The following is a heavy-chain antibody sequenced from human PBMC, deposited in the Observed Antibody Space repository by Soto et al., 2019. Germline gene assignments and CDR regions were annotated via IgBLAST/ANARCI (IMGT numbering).Heavy chain of an antibody. CDR2: ISSSSSTI. CDR1: GFTFSSYS. CDR3: ARDSEHDYGDYASFGY. V-gene: IGHV3-48*01. Sequence: EVQLVESGGGLVQPGGSLRLSCAASGFTFSSYSMNWVRQAPGKGLEWVSYISSSSSTIYYADSVKGRFTISRDNAKKSLYLQRNRLRAEDTAVYYCARDSEHDYGDYASFGYWGPGTLVTVSS. D-gene: IGHD4-17*01. J-gene: IGHJ4*02.